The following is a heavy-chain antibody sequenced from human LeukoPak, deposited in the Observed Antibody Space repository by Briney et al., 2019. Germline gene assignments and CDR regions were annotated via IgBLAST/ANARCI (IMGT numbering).Heavy chain of an antibody. J-gene: IGHJ6*03. D-gene: IGHD6-13*01. CDR1: GFTFSSYW. V-gene: IGHV3-7*01. CDR2: IKQDGSEK. Sequence: GGSLRLSCAASGFTFSSYWMSWVRQAPGKGLEWVANIKQDGSEKYYVDSVKGRFTISRDNAKNSLYLQMNSLRAEDTAVYYCARPYSSSWRPWYMDVWSKGTTVTVSS. CDR3: ARPYSSSWRPWYMDV.